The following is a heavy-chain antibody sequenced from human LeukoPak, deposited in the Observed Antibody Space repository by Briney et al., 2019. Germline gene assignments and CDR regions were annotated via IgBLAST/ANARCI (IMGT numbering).Heavy chain of an antibody. CDR3: AKDSTLGVYGPNPFDY. V-gene: IGHV3-53*01. D-gene: IGHD2/OR15-2a*01. Sequence: GGSLRLSCAASGFTVSSNYMSWVRQAPGKGLEWVSVIYSGGSTYYADSVKGRFTISRDNSKNTLYLQMNSLRAEDTAVYYCAKDSTLGVYGPNPFDYWGQGTLVTVSS. CDR1: GFTVSSNY. CDR2: IYSGGST. J-gene: IGHJ4*02.